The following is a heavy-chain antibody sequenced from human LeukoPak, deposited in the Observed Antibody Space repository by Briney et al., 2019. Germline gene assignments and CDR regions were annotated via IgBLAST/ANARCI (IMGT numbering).Heavy chain of an antibody. CDR1: GGSITNNY. CDR2: IYYTGST. V-gene: IGHV4-59*08. J-gene: IGHJ4*02. CDR3: ARHFDY. Sequence: KPSETLSLTCTVSGGSITNNYWSWIRQPPGKGLEWIGYIYYTGSTNYNPSLKSRVTMSVDTSKNQFSLNLYSVSAADTAVYYCARHFDYWGQGTLVTVSS.